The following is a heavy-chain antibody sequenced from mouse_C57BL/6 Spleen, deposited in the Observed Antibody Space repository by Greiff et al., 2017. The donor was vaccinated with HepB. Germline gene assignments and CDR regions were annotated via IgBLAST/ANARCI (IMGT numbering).Heavy chain of an antibody. Sequence: VQLQESGAELVKPGASVKISCKASGYAFSSYWMNWVKQRPGKGLEWIGQIYPGDGDTNYNGKFKGKATLTADKSSSTAYMQLSSLTSEDSAVYFCAKRSDYGSSFYFDYWGQGTTLTVSS. CDR1: GYAFSSYW. J-gene: IGHJ2*01. V-gene: IGHV1-80*01. D-gene: IGHD1-1*01. CDR3: AKRSDYGSSFYFDY. CDR2: IYPGDGDT.